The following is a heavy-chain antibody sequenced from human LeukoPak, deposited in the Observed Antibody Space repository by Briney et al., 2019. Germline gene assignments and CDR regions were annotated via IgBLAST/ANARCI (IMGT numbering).Heavy chain of an antibody. CDR3: ARGKVSAHGAFEI. CDR1: GGSISSSSYY. D-gene: IGHD3-10*01. Sequence: SETLSLTCTVSGGSISSSSYYWGWIRQPPGKGLEWIGSIYYSGSTYYNPSLKSRVTISVDTSKNQFSLNLSSVTAADTAAYYCARGKVSAHGAFEIWGQGTMVTVSS. V-gene: IGHV4-39*07. J-gene: IGHJ3*02. CDR2: IYYSGST.